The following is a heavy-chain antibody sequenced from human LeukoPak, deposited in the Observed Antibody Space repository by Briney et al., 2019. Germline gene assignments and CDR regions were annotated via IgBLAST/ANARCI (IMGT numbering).Heavy chain of an antibody. CDR3: ARGAVALFDY. V-gene: IGHV3-53*01. CDR1: GFTFSSYE. J-gene: IGHJ4*02. CDR2: IYSGGST. D-gene: IGHD6-19*01. Sequence: GGTLRLSCAASGFTFSSYEMNWVRQAPGKGLEWVSVIYSGGSTYYADSVKGRFTISRDNSKNTLYLQMNSLRAEDTAVYYCARGAVALFDYWGQGTLVTVSS.